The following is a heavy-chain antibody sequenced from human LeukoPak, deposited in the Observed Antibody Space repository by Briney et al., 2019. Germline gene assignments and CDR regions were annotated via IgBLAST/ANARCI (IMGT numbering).Heavy chain of an antibody. CDR1: GLTFSSYS. CDR3: AREPMVQGVTLDY. CDR2: ISSSSSYI. D-gene: IGHD3-10*01. Sequence: GGSLRLSCAASGLTFSSYSMNWVRQAPGKGLEWVSSISSSSSYIYYADSVKGRFTISRDNAKNSLYLQMNSLRAEDTAVYYCAREPMVQGVTLDYWGQGTLVTVSS. J-gene: IGHJ4*02. V-gene: IGHV3-21*01.